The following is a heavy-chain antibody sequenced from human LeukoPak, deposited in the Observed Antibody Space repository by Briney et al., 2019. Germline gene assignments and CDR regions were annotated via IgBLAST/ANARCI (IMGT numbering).Heavy chain of an antibody. CDR2: IYYSGST. J-gene: IGHJ4*02. V-gene: IGHV4-39*01. Sequence: PSETLSLTCTVFGGSISSSSYYWGWIRQPPGKGLEWIGSIYYSGSTYYNPSLKSRVTISVDTSKNQFSLKLSSVTAADTAVYYCASLSTLDYWGQGTLVTVSS. CDR1: GGSISSSSYY. CDR3: ASLSTLDY.